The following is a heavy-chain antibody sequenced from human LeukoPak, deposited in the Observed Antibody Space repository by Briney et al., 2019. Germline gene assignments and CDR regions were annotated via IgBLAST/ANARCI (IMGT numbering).Heavy chain of an antibody. CDR2: IKQDGSQR. CDR3: ARRGGSSSRRSPIDY. CDR1: GFTFSDYW. D-gene: IGHD6-6*01. J-gene: IGHJ4*02. V-gene: IGHV3-7*01. Sequence: GGSLRLSCTASGFTFSDYWMTWVRQAPGKGPEWVANIKQDGSQRYYVDSVRGRFTISRDNAKNSLFLQMNGLRAEDTAVYYCARRGGSSSRRSPIDYWGQGTLVSVSS.